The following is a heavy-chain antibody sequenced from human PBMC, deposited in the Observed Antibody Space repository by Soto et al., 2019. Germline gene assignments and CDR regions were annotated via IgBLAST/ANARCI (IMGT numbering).Heavy chain of an antibody. Sequence: QVQLVQSGPELKKPGASVKVSCKTSGDSFYNSGISWVRQAPGQGLEWMGWISVYSGYAHYAQKFQGRVIMTADTFTSTSYMELRGLRSDDTAMYYCPKNGTTWFAAWGQGTLVTVSS. CDR3: PKNGTTWFAA. CDR1: GDSFYNSG. V-gene: IGHV1-18*01. CDR2: ISVYSGYA. J-gene: IGHJ5*02. D-gene: IGHD1-1*01.